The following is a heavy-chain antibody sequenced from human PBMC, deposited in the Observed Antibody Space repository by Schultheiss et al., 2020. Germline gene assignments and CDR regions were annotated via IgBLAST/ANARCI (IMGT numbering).Heavy chain of an antibody. CDR2: INHSGST. J-gene: IGHJ5*02. Sequence: SETLSLTCAVYGGSCSGYYWSWIRQPPGKGLEWIGEINHSGSTNYNPSLKSRVTISVDTSKNQFSLKLSSVTAADTAVYYCARHDYWFDPWGQGTLVTVSS. V-gene: IGHV4-34*01. D-gene: IGHD3-16*01. CDR3: ARHDYWFDP. CDR1: GGSCSGYY.